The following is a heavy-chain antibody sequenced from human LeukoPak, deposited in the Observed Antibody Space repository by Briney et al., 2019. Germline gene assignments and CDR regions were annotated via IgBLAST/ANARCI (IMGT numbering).Heavy chain of an antibody. CDR2: IYTSGST. CDR1: GGSISSGSYY. Sequence: SETLSLTCTVSGGSISSGSYYWSWIRQPAGKGLEWIGRIYTSGSTNYNPSLKSRVTISVDKSKNEFSLKLSSVTAADTAVYYCARFTVVRGVIRAYLDYWGQGTLVTVSS. CDR3: ARFTVVRGVIRAYLDY. D-gene: IGHD3-10*01. V-gene: IGHV4-61*02. J-gene: IGHJ4*02.